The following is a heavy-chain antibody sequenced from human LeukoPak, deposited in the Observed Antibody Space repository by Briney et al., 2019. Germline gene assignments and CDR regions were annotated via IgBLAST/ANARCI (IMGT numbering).Heavy chain of an antibody. CDR2: IIPILGIA. Sequence: SVKVSCKASGGTFSSYAISWVRQAPGQGLEWMGRIIPILGIANYAQKFQGRVTITADKSTSTAYMELSSLRSEDTAVYYCARTHPYSGSPPLFYWGQGTLVTVSS. V-gene: IGHV1-69*04. D-gene: IGHD1-26*01. CDR3: ARTHPYSGSPPLFY. J-gene: IGHJ4*02. CDR1: GGTFSSYA.